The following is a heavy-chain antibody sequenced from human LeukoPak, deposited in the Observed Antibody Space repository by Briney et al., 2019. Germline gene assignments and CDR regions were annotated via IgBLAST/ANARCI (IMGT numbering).Heavy chain of an antibody. CDR1: GASISSGNDY. CDR3: ARLRYSGSYWWFDP. Sequence: SETLSLTCTVSGASISSGNDYWSWIRQPAGKGLEWIGRIYSSGSTNYNPSLQSRVTISVDTSKHQFSLKLTSVTAADTAFYYCARLRYSGSYWWFDPWGQGTLVTVSS. V-gene: IGHV4-61*02. CDR2: IYSSGST. D-gene: IGHD1-26*01. J-gene: IGHJ5*02.